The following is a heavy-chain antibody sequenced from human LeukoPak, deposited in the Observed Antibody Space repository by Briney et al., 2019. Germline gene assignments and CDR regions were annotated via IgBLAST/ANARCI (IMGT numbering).Heavy chain of an antibody. CDR3: ARNYGTNSGGFDI. CDR1: GFTISAYG. J-gene: IGHJ3*02. CDR2: VWYDGSNK. Sequence: PGGSLRLSCAASGFTISAYGMHWVRQAPGKGLEWVALVWYDGSNKYYADSVKGRYTISRDNSKNTLYLQMNSLRPEDTAVFYCARNYGTNSGGFDIWGQGTTVSVSS. V-gene: IGHV3-33*01. D-gene: IGHD4-23*01.